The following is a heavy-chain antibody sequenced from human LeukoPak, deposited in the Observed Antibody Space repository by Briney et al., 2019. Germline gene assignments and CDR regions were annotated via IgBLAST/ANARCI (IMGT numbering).Heavy chain of an antibody. D-gene: IGHD4-11*01. CDR3: ARVTMTTVPGDYNYYMDV. J-gene: IGHJ6*03. CDR2: ISAYNGNT. Sequence: ASVKVSCKASGYTFTIYGISWVRQAPGQGLEWMGWISAYNGNTNNAQKLQGRDTMTTDTSTSTADMELRSLRSYDTAVYYCARVTMTTVPGDYNYYMDVGGKGTTVTVSS. V-gene: IGHV1-18*01. CDR1: GYTFTIYG.